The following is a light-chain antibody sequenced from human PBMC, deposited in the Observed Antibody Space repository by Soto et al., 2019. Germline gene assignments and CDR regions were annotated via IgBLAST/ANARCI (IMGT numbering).Light chain of an antibody. J-gene: IGKJ1*01. CDR3: QQIDSIPEA. CDR1: QSISRY. Sequence: DIQMTQSPSSLSASVGDRVTITCRASQSISRYLNWYQRKPGKAPKLLIYAASYLQSGVPSRFSGRESGTDFSLTISTLQPEEFATYHYQQIDSIPEAFSQGTKVEIK. V-gene: IGKV1-39*01. CDR2: AAS.